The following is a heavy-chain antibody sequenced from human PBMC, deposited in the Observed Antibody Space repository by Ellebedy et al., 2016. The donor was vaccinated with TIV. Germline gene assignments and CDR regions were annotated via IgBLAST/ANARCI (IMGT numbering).Heavy chain of an antibody. CDR3: ARNWNGDYYGMDV. Sequence: GGSLRLSCAASGFTFTSYWMSWVRQAPGKGLEWVANIRQDGNEKYYVDSVKGRFTVSRDNAKTSLFLQMSSLRAEDTAVYYCARNWNGDYYGMDVWGQGTAVIASS. V-gene: IGHV3-7*01. D-gene: IGHD1-1*01. CDR1: GFTFTSYW. CDR2: IRQDGNEK. J-gene: IGHJ6*02.